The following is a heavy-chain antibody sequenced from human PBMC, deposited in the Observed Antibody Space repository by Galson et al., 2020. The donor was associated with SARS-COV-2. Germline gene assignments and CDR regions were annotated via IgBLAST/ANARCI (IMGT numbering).Heavy chain of an antibody. V-gene: IGHV3-23*01. CDR2: ISGSGGST. J-gene: IGHJ4*02. Sequence: GESLPISCAASGFTFSSYAMSWVRQAPGKGLEWVSAISGSGGSTYYADSVKGRFTISRDNSKNTLYLQMNSLRAEDTAVYYCAKDQPDCTNGVCYFRSYVSFGYWGQGTLVTVSS. D-gene: IGHD2-8*01. CDR1: GFTFSSYA. CDR3: AKDQPDCTNGVCYFRSYVSFGY.